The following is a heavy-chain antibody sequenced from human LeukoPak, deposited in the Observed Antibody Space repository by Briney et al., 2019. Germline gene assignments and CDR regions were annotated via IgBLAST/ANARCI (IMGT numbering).Heavy chain of an antibody. D-gene: IGHD6-19*01. V-gene: IGHV4-39*01. CDR2: IYYSGST. CDR1: GGSISSSSYY. J-gene: IGHJ4*02. CDR3: ASQYSSGWYEN. Sequence: ASETLSLTCTVSGGSISSSSYYWAWIRQPPGKGLEWIGSIYYSGSTYYNPSLKSRVTISVDTSKNQFSLKLSSVTAADTAVYYCASQYSSGWYENWGQGTLVTVSS.